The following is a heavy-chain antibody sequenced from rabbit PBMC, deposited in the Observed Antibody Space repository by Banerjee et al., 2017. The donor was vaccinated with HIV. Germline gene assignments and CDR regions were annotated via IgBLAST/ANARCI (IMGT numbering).Heavy chain of an antibody. V-gene: IGHV1S45*01. CDR3: ARAIYAGYVGYGYIDYFNL. CDR1: GFSFSNKYV. CDR2: INTSSGNT. J-gene: IGHJ4*01. D-gene: IGHD6-1*01. Sequence: QEQLEESGGDLVKPEGSLTLTCTASGFSFSNKYVMCWVRQAPGKGLEWIACINTSSGNTVYASWAKGRFTISRTSSTTVTLQMTSLTAADTATYFCARAIYAGYVGYGYIDYFNLWGPGTLVTVS.